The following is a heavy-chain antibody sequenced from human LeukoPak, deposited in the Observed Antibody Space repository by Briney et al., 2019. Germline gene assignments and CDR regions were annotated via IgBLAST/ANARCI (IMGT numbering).Heavy chain of an antibody. CDR3: ATDCISQWLLPIATYDAFDI. J-gene: IGHJ3*02. D-gene: IGHD3-22*01. CDR1: GYTFTSYA. Sequence: ASVKVSCKASGYTFTSYAMHWVRQAPGQRLEWMGWINAGNGNTKYSQKFQGRVTITRDTSASTAYMELSSLRSEDTAVYYCATDCISQWLLPIATYDAFDIWGQGTMVTVSS. V-gene: IGHV1-3*01. CDR2: INAGNGNT.